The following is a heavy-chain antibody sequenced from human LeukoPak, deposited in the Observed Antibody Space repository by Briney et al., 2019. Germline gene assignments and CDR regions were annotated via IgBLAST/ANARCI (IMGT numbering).Heavy chain of an antibody. D-gene: IGHD6-19*01. CDR1: GYTFTSYA. V-gene: IGHV1-3*01. Sequence: GASVKVSCKASGYTFTSYAMHWVRQAPGQRLEWMGWINAGNGNTKYSQKFQGRVTITRDTSASTAYMELSSLRSEDTAVYYCARDGVDSSGWDWPWTYYYYGMDVWGQGTTVTVSS. J-gene: IGHJ6*02. CDR3: ARDGVDSSGWDWPWTYYYYGMDV. CDR2: INAGNGNT.